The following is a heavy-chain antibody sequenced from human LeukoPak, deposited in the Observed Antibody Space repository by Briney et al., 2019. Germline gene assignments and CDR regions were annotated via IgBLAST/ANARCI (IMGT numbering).Heavy chain of an antibody. Sequence: PSETLSLTCAVYGGSFSIYYWSWIRQPPGKGLEWLGEINHSGSTDYNPSLKSRVTISVDTSKNQFSLKLCSVTAADTAVYYCARTARRYTNSWYRQYYFDYWGQGTLVTVSS. CDR1: GGSFSIYY. CDR3: ARTARRYTNSWYRQYYFDY. D-gene: IGHD6-13*01. J-gene: IGHJ4*02. V-gene: IGHV4-34*01. CDR2: INHSGST.